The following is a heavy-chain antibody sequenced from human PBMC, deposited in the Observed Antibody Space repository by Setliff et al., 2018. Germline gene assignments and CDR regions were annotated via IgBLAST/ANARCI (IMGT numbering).Heavy chain of an antibody. CDR2: ISAYNDNK. J-gene: IGHJ3*02. CDR3: AISSLSICSGGSCPNAFDI. Sequence: GASVKVSCKASGYTFTTYGIAWVRQAPGQGLEWMGWISAYNDNKNYAQKFQGRVTMTTDTSTNTVFMELRSLRSDDTAVYYCAISSLSICSGGSCPNAFDIWGQGTLVTVSS. V-gene: IGHV1-18*01. D-gene: IGHD2-15*01. CDR1: GYTFTTYG.